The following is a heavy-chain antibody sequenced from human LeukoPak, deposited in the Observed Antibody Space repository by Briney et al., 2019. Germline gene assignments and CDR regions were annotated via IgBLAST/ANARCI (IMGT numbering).Heavy chain of an antibody. V-gene: IGHV1-69*04. CDR3: ARARSGIAAAGSD. D-gene: IGHD6-13*01. CDR1: GGTFSSYA. J-gene: IGHJ4*02. Sequence: ASVKVSCKASGGTFSSYAISWVRQAPGQGLEWMGRIIPILGIANYAQKFQGRVTITADKSTSTAYMELSSLRSEDTAVYYCARARSGIAAAGSDWGQGTLVTVSS. CDR2: IIPILGIA.